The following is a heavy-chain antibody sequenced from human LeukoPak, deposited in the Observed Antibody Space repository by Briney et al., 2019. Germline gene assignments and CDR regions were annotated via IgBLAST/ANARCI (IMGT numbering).Heavy chain of an antibody. V-gene: IGHV1-2*02. D-gene: IGHD3-22*01. Sequence: ASVKVSCKASGYTFTGYYMHWVRQAPGQGLEWMGWINPNSGGTKYAQKFEGTVTMTSDTSIITPHMELSRLRADDTAVYYCARARYDRSGYVDYWGQGTLVTVSS. J-gene: IGHJ4*02. CDR3: ARARYDRSGYVDY. CDR1: GYTFTGYY. CDR2: INPNSGGT.